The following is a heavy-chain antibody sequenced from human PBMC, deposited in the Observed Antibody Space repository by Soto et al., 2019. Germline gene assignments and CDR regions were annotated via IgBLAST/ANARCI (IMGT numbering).Heavy chain of an antibody. CDR2: IYYSGST. CDR3: ARHSRGCSGWRGGNWFDP. D-gene: IGHD6-19*01. Sequence: SETLSLTCTVSGGSISSSSYYWGWIRQPPGKGLEWIGSIYYSGSTYYNPSLKSRVTISVDTSKNQFSLKLSSVTAADTAVYYCARHSRGCSGWRGGNWFDPWGQGTLVSGS. J-gene: IGHJ5*02. V-gene: IGHV4-39*01. CDR1: GGSISSSSYY.